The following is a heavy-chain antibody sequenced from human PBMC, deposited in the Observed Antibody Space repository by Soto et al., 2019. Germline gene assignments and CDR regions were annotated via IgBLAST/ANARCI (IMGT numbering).Heavy chain of an antibody. J-gene: IGHJ5*02. CDR3: ARGLSTEQLRFLGGLLSGFDP. CDR2: MNPHSVNT. CDR1: GYTFTGYD. V-gene: IGHV1-8*01. Sequence: ASVKVACNASGYTFTGYDSNCVRQANGQGLERMGWMNPHSVNTGDAQKFQGRGTMTMNTSISTAYMELSSLRSEDTAVYYWARGLSTEQLRFLGGLLSGFDPGRQETLVTVS. D-gene: IGHD3-3*01.